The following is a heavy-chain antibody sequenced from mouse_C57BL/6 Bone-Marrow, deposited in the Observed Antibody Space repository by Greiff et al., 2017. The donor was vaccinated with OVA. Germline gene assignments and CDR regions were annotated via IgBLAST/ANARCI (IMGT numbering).Heavy chain of an antibody. CDR3: ARAPYYGSSHWYFDV. D-gene: IGHD1-1*01. Sequence: VQLQQSGAELAKPGASVKMSCKASGYTFTTYPIEWMKQNHGKSLEWIGNFHPYNDDTKYNEKFKGKATLTVEKSSSTVYLELSRLTSDDSAVYYCARAPYYGSSHWYFDVWGTGTTVTVSS. V-gene: IGHV1-47*01. CDR2: FHPYNDDT. J-gene: IGHJ1*03. CDR1: GYTFTTYP.